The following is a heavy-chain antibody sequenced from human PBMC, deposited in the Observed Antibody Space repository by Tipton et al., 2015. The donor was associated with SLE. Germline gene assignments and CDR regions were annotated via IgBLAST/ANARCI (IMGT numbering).Heavy chain of an antibody. D-gene: IGHD7-27*01. CDR2: IYYSGST. CDR3: AGQLGAVAFDI. V-gene: IGHV4-59*01. Sequence: TLSLTCTVSGGSITSYYWSWIRQPPGKGLEWIGYIYYSGSTNYNPSLKSRVTISVDTSKNQFSLKLSSVTAADTAVYYCAGQLGAVAFDIWGQGTMVTVSS. J-gene: IGHJ3*02. CDR1: GGSITSYY.